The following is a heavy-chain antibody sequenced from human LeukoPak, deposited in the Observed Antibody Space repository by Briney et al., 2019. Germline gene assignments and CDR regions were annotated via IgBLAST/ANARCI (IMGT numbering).Heavy chain of an antibody. V-gene: IGHV3-30*04. D-gene: IGHD3-22*01. J-gene: IGHJ4*02. Sequence: GGSLRLSCAASGFTFSSYAMHWGRQAPGKGLEWVAVISYDGSNKYYADSVKGRFTISRDNSKNTLYLQMNSLRAEDTAVYYCASYDSSGYSPFDYWGQGTLVTVSS. CDR2: ISYDGSNK. CDR3: ASYDSSGYSPFDY. CDR1: GFTFSSYA.